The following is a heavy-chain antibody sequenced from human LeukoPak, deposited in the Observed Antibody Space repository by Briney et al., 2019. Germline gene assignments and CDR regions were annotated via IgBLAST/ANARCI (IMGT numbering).Heavy chain of an antibody. CDR1: GGSISSSSYY. Sequence: SETLSLTCTVSGGSISSSSYYWGWIRQPPGKGLEWIGSIYYSGSTYYNPSLKSRVTISVDTSKNQFSLKLSSVTAADTAVYYCARLPTTLYGDYKGAVPNYWGQGTLVTVSS. D-gene: IGHD4-17*01. V-gene: IGHV4-39*01. J-gene: IGHJ4*02. CDR3: ARLPTTLYGDYKGAVPNY. CDR2: IYYSGST.